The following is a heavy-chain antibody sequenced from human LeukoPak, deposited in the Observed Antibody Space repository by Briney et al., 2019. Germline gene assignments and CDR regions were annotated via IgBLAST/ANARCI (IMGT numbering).Heavy chain of an antibody. J-gene: IGHJ6*02. CDR3: ARALPRGLYYGMDV. V-gene: IGHV3-23*01. CDR2: ISHSGATT. CDR1: GFTFSSYA. D-gene: IGHD3-16*01. Sequence: GGSLTLSCAASGFTFSSYAMSGVRQAPGKGLEWVSAISHSGATTYYADSVRGRFTISRDNSKNTLYLQMNSLRAEDTAIYHCARALPRGLYYGMDVWGQGTTVTVSS.